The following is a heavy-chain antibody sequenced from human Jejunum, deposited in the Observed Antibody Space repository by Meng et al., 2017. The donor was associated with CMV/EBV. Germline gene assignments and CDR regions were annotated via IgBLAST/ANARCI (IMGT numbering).Heavy chain of an antibody. CDR2: ISYSGGAT. Sequence: AMSWVRQDPGKGLEWLASISYSGGATYIANSVRGRLTISRDNSKNTLYLEMKSLSAEDTAVYYCARVLDRNPSVPAGIGWFGPWGQGTLVTVSS. J-gene: IGHJ5*02. V-gene: IGHV3-23*01. D-gene: IGHD2-2*01. CDR1: A. CDR3: ARVLDRNPSVPAGIGWFGP.